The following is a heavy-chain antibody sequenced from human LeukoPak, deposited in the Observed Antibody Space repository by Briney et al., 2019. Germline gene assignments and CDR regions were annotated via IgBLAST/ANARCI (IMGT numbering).Heavy chain of an antibody. CDR1: GFTFSSYS. V-gene: IGHV3-21*04. J-gene: IGHJ4*02. CDR3: ARAIVVVTATPYYFDY. Sequence: XASGFTFSSYSMNXVRQAPGKGXXWVSAISGSGGSTYYADSVKGRFTISRDNAKNSLYLQMNSLRAADTAVYYCARAIVVVTATPYYFDYWGQGTLVTVSS. D-gene: IGHD2-21*02. CDR2: ISGSGGST.